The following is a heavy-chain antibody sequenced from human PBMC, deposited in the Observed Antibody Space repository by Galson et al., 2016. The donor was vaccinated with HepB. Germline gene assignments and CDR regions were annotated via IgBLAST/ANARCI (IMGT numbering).Heavy chain of an antibody. CDR3: AKDPYAVVSRPEYFQH. D-gene: IGHD2-2*01. V-gene: IGHV3-30*18. J-gene: IGHJ1*01. CDR2: ISHDGNNK. Sequence: SLRLSCAVSGFTFSSYGIHWVRQAPGKGLEWVAVISHDGNNKFYADSVKGRFTISRDNSKNTLFLQLNSLRAEDTVVYYCAKDPYAVVSRPEYFQHWGQGTLVTVSS. CDR1: GFTFSSYG.